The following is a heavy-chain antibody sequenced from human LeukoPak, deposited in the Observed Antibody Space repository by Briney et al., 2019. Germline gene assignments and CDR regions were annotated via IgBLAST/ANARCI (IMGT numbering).Heavy chain of an antibody. Sequence: ASVKVSCKASGYTFTNYDVNWVRQATGQGLEWMGWMNPKSGNAGYAQKFQGRLIMTRDASITTSYMALSSLTSEDTAVYYCARGKLTHGDYVAADYWGQGTLATVSS. J-gene: IGHJ4*02. CDR1: GYTFTNYD. V-gene: IGHV1-8*01. CDR2: MNPKSGNA. CDR3: ARGKLTHGDYVAADY. D-gene: IGHD4-17*01.